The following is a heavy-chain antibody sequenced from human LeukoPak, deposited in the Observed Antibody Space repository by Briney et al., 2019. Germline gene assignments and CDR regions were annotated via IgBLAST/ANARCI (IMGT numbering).Heavy chain of an antibody. CDR1: GFTFSSYA. D-gene: IGHD6-13*01. Sequence: GGSLRLSCAASGFTFSSYAMSWVRQAPGKGLEWVSGISGSGGTTYYADSVKGRFTISRDNSKNTLYLQMNSLRAEDTAVYYCAKDPAPGIAATWGQGTLVTVSS. CDR2: ISGSGGTT. V-gene: IGHV3-23*01. CDR3: AKDPAPGIAAT. J-gene: IGHJ5*02.